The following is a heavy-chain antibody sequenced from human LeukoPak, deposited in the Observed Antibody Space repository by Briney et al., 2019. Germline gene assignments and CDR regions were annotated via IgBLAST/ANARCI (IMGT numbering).Heavy chain of an antibody. CDR1: GGSISSRSYY. CDR3: ARWTGDWLLPDY. CDR2: IYYSGSA. V-gene: IGHV4-39*07. D-gene: IGHD3/OR15-3a*01. Sequence: SETLSLTCTVSGGSISSRSYYWGWIRQPPGKGLEWIGSIYYSGSAYYNPSLKSRVTMSVDTSRNQVSLKLSPVTAADTAVYYCARWTGDWLLPDYWGQGTLVTVSS. J-gene: IGHJ4*02.